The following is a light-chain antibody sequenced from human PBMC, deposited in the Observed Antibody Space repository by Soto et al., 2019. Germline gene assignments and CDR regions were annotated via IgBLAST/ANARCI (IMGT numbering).Light chain of an antibody. J-gene: IGLJ1*01. V-gene: IGLV2-14*01. CDR2: EVS. CDR1: SSDVGGYNY. Sequence: QSALTQPASVSGSPGQSITISCTGTSSDVGGYNYVSWYQQHPGKAPKLMIYEVSNRPSGVSNRFSGSKSGNTASLTISALPAEDEADYYCSSYTSSSTPYVFGTGTKLT. CDR3: SSYTSSSTPYV.